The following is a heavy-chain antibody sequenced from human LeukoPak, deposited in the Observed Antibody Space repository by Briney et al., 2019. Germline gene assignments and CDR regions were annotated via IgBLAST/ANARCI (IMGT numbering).Heavy chain of an antibody. CDR3: ARGLISSGYSPYFDY. D-gene: IGHD3-22*01. CDR1: GFTFSSYS. J-gene: IGHJ4*02. Sequence: GGSLRLSCAASGFTFSSYSMNWVRQAPGKGLEWVSSISSSSNYMYYTDSVKGRFTIFRDNAENSLYLQMNGLRIEDTAVYYCARGLISSGYSPYFDYWGQGTLVTVSS. CDR2: ISSSSNYM. V-gene: IGHV3-21*01.